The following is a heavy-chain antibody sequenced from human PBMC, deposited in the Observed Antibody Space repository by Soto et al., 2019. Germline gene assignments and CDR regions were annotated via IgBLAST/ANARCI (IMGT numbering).Heavy chain of an antibody. Sequence: SETLSLTCAVSGSSINTTDYLGCIRQTPGKGLEWIVNFHYSGSTYFDPSLKSRVTISGETSKNQFSLNLSSVTAADTAVYYCARGTGSYGSKTYWGHGSPVT. CDR3: ARGTGSYGSKTY. J-gene: IGHJ4*01. V-gene: IGHV4-38-2*01. CDR1: GSSINTTDY. CDR2: FHYSGST. D-gene: IGHD5-18*01.